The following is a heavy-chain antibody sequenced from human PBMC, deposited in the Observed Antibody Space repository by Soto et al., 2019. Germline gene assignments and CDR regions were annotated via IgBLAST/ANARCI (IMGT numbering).Heavy chain of an antibody. CDR1: GGTFSSYA. J-gene: IGHJ4*02. CDR2: IIPIFGTA. Sequence: SVKVSCKASGGTFSSYAISWVRQAPGQGLEWMGGIIPIFGTANYAQKFQGRVTITADESTSTAYMELSSLRSEDTAVYYCASIAARRFYFDYWGQGTLVTVS. CDR3: ASIAARRFYFDY. V-gene: IGHV1-69*13. D-gene: IGHD6-6*01.